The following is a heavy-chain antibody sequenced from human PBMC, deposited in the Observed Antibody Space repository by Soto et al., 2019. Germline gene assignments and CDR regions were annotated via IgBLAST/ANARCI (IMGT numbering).Heavy chain of an antibody. CDR1: GGTFSSYA. J-gene: IGHJ4*02. CDR3: ARGWNDFTH. D-gene: IGHD1-1*01. V-gene: IGHV1-69*01. Sequence: QGQLVQSGAEVKKPGSSVTVSCKASGGTFSSYAIRWVRQAPGQGLECMGGIIPVFGTANYAQKLQGRVTINADESTSTVYMELSSLRSEDTAVYYCARGWNDFTHWGQGTLVNVTS. CDR2: IIPVFGTA.